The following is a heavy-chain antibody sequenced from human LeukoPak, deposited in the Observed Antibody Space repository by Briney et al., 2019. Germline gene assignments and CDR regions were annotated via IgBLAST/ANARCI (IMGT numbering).Heavy chain of an antibody. CDR3: ARTDWFQNYFDY. V-gene: IGHV1-2*02. CDR2: INPNRGGT. J-gene: IGHJ4*02. Sequence: ASVKVSCKASGYTFTGYYMHWVRQAPGQGLEWMGWINPNRGGTNYAQKFQGRVTMTRDTSISTAYMELSRLRSDDTAVYYCARTDWFQNYFDYWGQGTLVTVSS. CDR1: GYTFTGYY. D-gene: IGHD3-9*01.